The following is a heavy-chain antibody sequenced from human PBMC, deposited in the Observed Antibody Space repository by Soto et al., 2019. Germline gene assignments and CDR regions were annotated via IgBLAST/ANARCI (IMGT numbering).Heavy chain of an antibody. V-gene: IGHV1-3*01. J-gene: IGHJ4*02. CDR2: INAGNGNT. CDR3: AREDNWNYGIDY. Sequence: SVKVSCKASGYTFTSYAMHWVRQAPGQRLEWMGWINAGNGNTKYSQKFQGRVTITRDTSASTAYMELSSLRSEDTAVYYCAREDNWNYGIDYWGQGTLVTVSS. D-gene: IGHD1-7*01. CDR1: GYTFTSYA.